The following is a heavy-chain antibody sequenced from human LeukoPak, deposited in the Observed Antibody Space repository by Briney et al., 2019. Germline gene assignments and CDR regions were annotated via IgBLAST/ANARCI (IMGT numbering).Heavy chain of an antibody. CDR1: GGSFSGYY. CDR2: INHSGST. D-gene: IGHD6-13*01. V-gene: IGHV4-34*01. J-gene: IGHJ5*02. CDR3: ARGSFTRAAAAYNWFDP. Sequence: SETLSLTCAVYGGSFSGYYWGWIRQPPGKGLEWIGEINHSGSTNYNPSLKSRVTISVDTSKNQFSLKLSSVTAADTAVYYCARGSFTRAAAAYNWFDPWGQGTLVTVSS.